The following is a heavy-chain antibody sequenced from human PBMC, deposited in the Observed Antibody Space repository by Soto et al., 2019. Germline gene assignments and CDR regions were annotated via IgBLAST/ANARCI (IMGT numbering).Heavy chain of an antibody. CDR1: GYSFTSYY. CDR3: ARDPRYCSSTSCPENDAFDI. CDR2: INLNDGNA. Sequence: ASVKVSCKASGYSFTSYYMYWVRQAPGQGPEWVGIINLNDGNANYAQKLQGRVTMTTDTSTSTAYMELRSLRSDDTAVYYCARDPRYCSSTSCPENDAFDIWGQGTMVTVSS. J-gene: IGHJ3*02. V-gene: IGHV1-18*04. D-gene: IGHD2-2*01.